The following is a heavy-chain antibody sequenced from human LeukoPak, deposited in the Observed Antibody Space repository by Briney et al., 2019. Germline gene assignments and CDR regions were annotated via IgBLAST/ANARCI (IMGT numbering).Heavy chain of an antibody. CDR2: IYSGDST. Sequence: PGGSLGLSCAASGFTVSSNYMSWVRQAPGKGLEWVSVIYSGDSTFYADSVKGRFTISRDNSKNTLYLQMNSLRAEDTAVYYCARALGDAFDIWGQGTMVTVSS. CDR3: ARALGDAFDI. D-gene: IGHD3-16*01. CDR1: GFTVSSNY. V-gene: IGHV3-53*01. J-gene: IGHJ3*02.